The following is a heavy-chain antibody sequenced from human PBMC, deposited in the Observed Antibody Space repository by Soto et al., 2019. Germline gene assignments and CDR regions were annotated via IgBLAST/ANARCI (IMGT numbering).Heavy chain of an antibody. V-gene: IGHV1-18*04. J-gene: IGHJ3*02. CDR1: GYTFTSYG. CDR2: ISAYNGNT. Sequence: ASVKVSCKDSGYTFTSYGISWVRQAPGQGLEWMGWISAYNGNTNYAQKLKGRVTMTTDTATSTAYMELRSLRSDDTAVYYCARGLQLEEVFDIWGQGTMDTVSS. D-gene: IGHD1-1*01. CDR3: ARGLQLEEVFDI.